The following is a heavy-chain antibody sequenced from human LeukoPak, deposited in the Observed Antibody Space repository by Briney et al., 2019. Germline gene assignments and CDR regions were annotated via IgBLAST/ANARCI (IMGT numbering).Heavy chain of an antibody. Sequence: GGSLRLSCAASGFTFSNAWMSWVRQAPGKGLEWVSGISGSGGSTYYEDSVKGRFTISRDNFKNTLYLQMNSLRAEDTAVYYCAKNSGGTCYSHLDYWGQGTLVTVSS. CDR2: ISGSGGST. CDR1: GFTFSNAW. V-gene: IGHV3-23*01. CDR3: AKNSGGTCYSHLDY. J-gene: IGHJ4*02. D-gene: IGHD2-15*01.